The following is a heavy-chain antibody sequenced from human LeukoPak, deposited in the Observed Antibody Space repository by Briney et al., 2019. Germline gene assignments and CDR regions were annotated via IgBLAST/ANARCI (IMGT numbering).Heavy chain of an antibody. CDR1: GGSISSYY. D-gene: IGHD1-26*01. J-gene: IGHJ6*03. Sequence: SETLSLTCTVPGGSISSYYWSWIRQPPGKGLEWIGYIYYSGSTNYNPSLKSRVTISVDTSKNQFSLKLSSVTAADTAVYYCAGREDSDYYYYYMDVWGKGTTVTISS. V-gene: IGHV4-59*01. CDR3: AGREDSDYYYYYMDV. CDR2: IYYSGST.